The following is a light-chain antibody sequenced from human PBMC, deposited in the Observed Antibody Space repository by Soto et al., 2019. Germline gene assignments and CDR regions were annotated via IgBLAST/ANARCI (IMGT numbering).Light chain of an antibody. CDR1: QSVSSN. CDR2: GAS. CDR3: QQYNKWPPYT. Sequence: EIVMTQSPANLSVSPGERATLSCRASQSVSSNLAWYQQKPGQGPRLLICGASTRATGIPARFSGSGSGTEFTLTISSLQSEDFAVYYCQQYNKWPPYTFGQGTKVEIK. V-gene: IGKV3-15*01. J-gene: IGKJ2*01.